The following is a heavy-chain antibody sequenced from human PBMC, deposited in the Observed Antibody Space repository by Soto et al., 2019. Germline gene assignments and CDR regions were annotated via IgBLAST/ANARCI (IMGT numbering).Heavy chain of an antibody. D-gene: IGHD2-2*02. J-gene: IGHJ6*02. V-gene: IGHV3-23*01. CDR2: ISGSGGST. CDR3: ARTDCSSTSCYKLRRPPSRAMDV. Sequence: GGSLRLSCAASGFTFSSYAMSWVRQAPGKGLEWVSAISGSGGSTYYADSVKGRFTISRDNSKNTLYLQMNSLRAEDTAVYYCARTDCSSTSCYKLRRPPSRAMDVSGPGIMLTVFS. CDR1: GFTFSSYA.